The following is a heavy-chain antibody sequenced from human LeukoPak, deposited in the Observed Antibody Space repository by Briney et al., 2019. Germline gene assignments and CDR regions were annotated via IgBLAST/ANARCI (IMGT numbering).Heavy chain of an antibody. Sequence: GGSLRLSCAVSGFTFSSYWMSWVRQAPGKGLEWVANIKQDGSEKYYVDSVKGRFTISRDNAKNSLYLQMNSLRAEDTAVYYCARGKVVVPVPPDYWGQGTLVTVSS. CDR1: GFTFSSYW. CDR2: IKQDGSEK. CDR3: ARGKVVVPVPPDY. V-gene: IGHV3-7*01. J-gene: IGHJ4*02. D-gene: IGHD2-2*01.